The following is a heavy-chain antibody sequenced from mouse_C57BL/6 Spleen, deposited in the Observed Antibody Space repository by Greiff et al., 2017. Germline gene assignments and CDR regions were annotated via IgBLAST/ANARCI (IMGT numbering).Heavy chain of an antibody. CDR2: IRLKSDNYAT. J-gene: IGHJ4*01. Sequence: EVMLVESGGGLVQPGGSMKLSCVASGFTFSNYWMNWVRQSPEKGLEWVAQIRLKSDNYATNYAESVKWRFTISRYDSKSSVYLQMNNLRAEDTGIYYCTGNLYAMDYWGQGTSVTVSS. V-gene: IGHV6-3*01. CDR3: TGNLYAMDY. CDR1: GFTFSNYW.